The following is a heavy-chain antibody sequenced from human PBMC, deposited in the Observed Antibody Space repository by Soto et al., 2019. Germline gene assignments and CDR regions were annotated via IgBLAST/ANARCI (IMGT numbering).Heavy chain of an antibody. CDR2: INHSGST. D-gene: IGHD3-9*01. CDR3: ARVANYDILTGYYPLYNWFDP. V-gene: IGHV4-34*01. Sequence: SETLSLTXAVYGGSFSGYYCSWISQPPGEGLEWVGEINHSGSTNYNPSLKRRVTISVDTSKNQFSMKLSSVTAADTAVYYCARVANYDILTGYYPLYNWFDPWGQGTLVTVSS. J-gene: IGHJ5*02. CDR1: GGSFSGYY.